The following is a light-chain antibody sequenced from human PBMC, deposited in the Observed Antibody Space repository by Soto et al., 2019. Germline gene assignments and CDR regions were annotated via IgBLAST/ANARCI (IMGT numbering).Light chain of an antibody. J-gene: IGKJ1*01. CDR3: QQYNTYWT. V-gene: IGKV1-17*01. Sequence: DIQMTQSPSSLSASVGDRVTITCRASQGIGTDLGWYRQKPGRAPERLIYSTSSLQSGVPSRFSGSGSGTEFTLAISGLQSDDFATYSCQQYNTYWTFGPGTKVDIK. CDR1: QGIGTD. CDR2: STS.